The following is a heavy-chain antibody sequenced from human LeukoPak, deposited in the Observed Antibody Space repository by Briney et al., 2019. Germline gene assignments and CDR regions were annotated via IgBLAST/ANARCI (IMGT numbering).Heavy chain of an antibody. J-gene: IGHJ4*02. D-gene: IGHD6-13*01. V-gene: IGHV1-2*02. CDR3: ARYPLSYSGNWHYYFDY. CDR2: INPNSGGT. CDR1: GYTFTGYY. Sequence: ASVKVSCKASGYTFTGYYMHWVRQAPGQGLEWMGWINPNSGGTNYAQKFQGRVTMTRDTSISTAYMELRSLRSDDTAVYYCARYPLSYSGNWHYYFDYWGQGTLVTVSS.